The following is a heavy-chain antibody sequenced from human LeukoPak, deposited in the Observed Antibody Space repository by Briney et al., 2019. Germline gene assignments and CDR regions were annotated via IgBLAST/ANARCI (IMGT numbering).Heavy chain of an antibody. CDR3: ARDGGYSYGDAFDI. D-gene: IGHD5-18*01. CDR2: ISGSSGII. CDR1: GFTFNTYT. J-gene: IGHJ3*02. Sequence: AGGSLRLSCAASGFTFNTYTMNWVRQAPGKGLEWVSYISGSSGIIDYADSVRGRFTISRDNSKNTLYLQMNSLRAEDTAVYYCARDGGYSYGDAFDIWGQGTMVTVSS. V-gene: IGHV3-48*01.